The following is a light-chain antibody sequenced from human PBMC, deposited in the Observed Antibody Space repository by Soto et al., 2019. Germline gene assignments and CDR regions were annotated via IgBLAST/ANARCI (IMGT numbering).Light chain of an antibody. V-gene: IGKV1-5*01. J-gene: IGKJ2*01. CDR3: QQYNSYSPYT. CDR1: QSIGGW. CDR2: DAS. Sequence: DIQMTQSPSPLSASVGDRVTITCRASQSIGGWLAWYQQKPGKAPKLLIYDASGLESGVPSRFSGSGSGTEFTLTISSLQPEDFATYYCQQYNSYSPYTVGHGTNLEIK.